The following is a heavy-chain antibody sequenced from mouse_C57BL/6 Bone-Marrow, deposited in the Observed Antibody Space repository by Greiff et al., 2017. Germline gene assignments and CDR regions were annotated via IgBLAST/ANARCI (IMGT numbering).Heavy chain of an antibody. D-gene: IGHD2-1*01. V-gene: IGHV1-76*01. Sequence: QVQLKEAGAELVRPGASVTLSCKASGYTFTDYYITCVKQRPGQGLEWIERMYPGSGNPYYNEKFKGKDTLTAEKSSSTAYMQLSSLTSEDSAVYFVENSYYGNYEDYAMEYWGQGPSVTV. CDR1: GYTFTDYY. J-gene: IGHJ4*01. CDR2: MYPGSGNP. CDR3: ENSYYGNYEDYAMEY.